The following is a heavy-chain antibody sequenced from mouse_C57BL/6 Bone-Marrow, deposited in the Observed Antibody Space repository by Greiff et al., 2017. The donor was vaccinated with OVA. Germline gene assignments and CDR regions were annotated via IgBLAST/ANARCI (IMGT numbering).Heavy chain of an antibody. Sequence: EVKLMESGGGLVQPGGSMKLSCVASGFTFSNYWMNWVRQSPEKGLEWVAQIRLKSDNYATHYAESVKGRFTISRDDSKSSVYLQMNNLRAEDTGIYYCTGRWLLHYWGQGTTLTVSS. CDR2: IRLKSDNYAT. D-gene: IGHD2-3*01. CDR3: TGRWLLHY. V-gene: IGHV6-3*01. J-gene: IGHJ2*01. CDR1: GFTFSNYW.